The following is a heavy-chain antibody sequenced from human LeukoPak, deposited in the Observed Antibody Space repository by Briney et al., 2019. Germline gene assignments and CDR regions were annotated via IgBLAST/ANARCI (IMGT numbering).Heavy chain of an antibody. D-gene: IGHD1-26*01. CDR2: ISGSGGST. CDR3: AKDSFRVGATRGGRPTKYFQH. V-gene: IGHV3-23*01. J-gene: IGHJ1*01. CDR1: GFMFNTFA. Sequence: PGGSLRLSCAASGFMFNTFAMSWVRQAPGKGLEWVSAISGSGGSTYYADSVKGRFTISRDNSKNTLYLQMNSLRAEDTAVYYCAKDSFRVGATRGGRPTKYFQHWGQGTLVTVSS.